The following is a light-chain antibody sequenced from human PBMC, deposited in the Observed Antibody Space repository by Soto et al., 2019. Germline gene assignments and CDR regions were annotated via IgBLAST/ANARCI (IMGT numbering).Light chain of an antibody. V-gene: IGKV3-11*01. Sequence: EIVLTQSPDTVSLSPGERVTLSCRASQSIANYVAWYHQRPGQPPRLVIYSASNRATDIPARFSGSGSGTDFTLTISGLEAEDSGVYYCQQRNDWPRNSFGQGTRLEIK. CDR2: SAS. CDR3: QQRNDWPRNS. J-gene: IGKJ5*01. CDR1: QSIANY.